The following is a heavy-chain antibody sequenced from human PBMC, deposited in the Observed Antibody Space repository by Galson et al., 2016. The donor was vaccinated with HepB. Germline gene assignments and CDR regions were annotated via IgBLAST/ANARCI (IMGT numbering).Heavy chain of an antibody. J-gene: IGHJ4*02. Sequence: ETLSLTCTVSGGSISSAETYWSWIRQPPGKGLEWIGNIYYSGSTNYNPSLKSRVTISIDTSKNQLSLKLSSVTAADTAVYYCARVTRGWYGSAWLYYFDSWGQGTLVTVSS. CDR2: IYYSGST. CDR1: GGSISSAETY. D-gene: IGHD6-19*01. V-gene: IGHV4-61*08. CDR3: ARVTRGWYGSAWLYYFDS.